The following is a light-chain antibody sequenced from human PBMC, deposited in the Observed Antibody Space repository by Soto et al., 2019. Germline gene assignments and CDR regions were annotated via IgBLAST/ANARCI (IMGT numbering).Light chain of an antibody. CDR2: DVS. CDR3: SSYTSSSTFLWV. V-gene: IGLV2-14*01. CDR1: SSDVGGYNY. J-gene: IGLJ3*02. Sequence: QSVLTQPASVSGSPGQSITISCTGTSSDVGGYNYVSWYQQHPGKAPKLMIYDVSNRPSGVSNRFSGSKSGNTASLTISGLQAEDEADYYCSSYTSSSTFLWVFGGGTKVTVL.